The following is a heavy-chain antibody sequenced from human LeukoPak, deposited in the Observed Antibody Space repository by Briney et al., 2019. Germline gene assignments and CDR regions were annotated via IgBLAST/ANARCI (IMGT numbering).Heavy chain of an antibody. CDR3: TSNPGYSYGSLDAFDV. CDR2: IRSKAYGGTT. CDR1: GFTFGDYS. Sequence: GGSLRLSRTASGFTFGDYSMSWFRRAPGKGLEWVGFIRSKAYGGTTEYAASVKGRFTISRDDSRGIAYLQMNSLETEDTAVYYCTSNPGYSYGSLDAFDVWGQGTMVTVSS. J-gene: IGHJ3*01. D-gene: IGHD5-18*01. V-gene: IGHV3-49*03.